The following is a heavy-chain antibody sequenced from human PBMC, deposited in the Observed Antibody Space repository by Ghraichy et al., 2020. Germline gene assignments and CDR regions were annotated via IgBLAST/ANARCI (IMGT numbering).Heavy chain of an antibody. D-gene: IGHD2-2*02. CDR3: ARALGYCSSTSCYSHTRTHQIRNSPKLRTRNYGMDV. CDR2: IYHSGST. Sequence: SETLSLTCAVSGGSISSSNWWSWVRQPPGKGLEWIGEIYHSGSTNYNPSLKSRVTISVDKSKNQFSLKLSSVTAADTAVYYCARALGYCSSTSCYSHTRTHQIRNSPKLRTRNYGMDVWGQGTTVTVSS. CDR1: GGSISSSNW. V-gene: IGHV4-4*02. J-gene: IGHJ6*02.